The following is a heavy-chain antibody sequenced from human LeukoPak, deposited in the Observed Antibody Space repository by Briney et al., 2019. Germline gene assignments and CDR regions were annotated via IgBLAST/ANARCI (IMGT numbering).Heavy chain of an antibody. CDR2: ISGGGVTT. D-gene: IGHD1-26*01. Sequence: PGGSPRLPCEASGFTFSNYAMSWVRQAPGKGLEWVSVISGGGVTTDYADSVKGRFTISRDNSKNTLYLQMNSLRAEDTAVYYCAKDASGSSRRWFDPWGQGTLVTVSS. J-gene: IGHJ5*02. CDR1: GFTFSNYA. V-gene: IGHV3-23*01. CDR3: AKDASGSSRRWFDP.